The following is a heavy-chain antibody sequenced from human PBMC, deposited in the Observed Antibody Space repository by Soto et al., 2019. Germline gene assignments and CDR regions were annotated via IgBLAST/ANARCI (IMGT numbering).Heavy chain of an antibody. J-gene: IGHJ6*03. CDR1: GFICSTYW. Sequence: EVQLVESGGGLVQPGGSLRLSCGVSGFICSTYWMSWVRQAPGKGLEWVANIRQDGSEKYYVDSVKGRLTISRDNTKNSLYWQMNNLRAEDTAVYYCARRTTYNFGSGSYSSSNYMDVWGKGTTVMVSS. CDR3: ARRTTYNFGSGSYSSSNYMDV. D-gene: IGHD3-3*01. V-gene: IGHV3-7*01. CDR2: IRQDGSEK.